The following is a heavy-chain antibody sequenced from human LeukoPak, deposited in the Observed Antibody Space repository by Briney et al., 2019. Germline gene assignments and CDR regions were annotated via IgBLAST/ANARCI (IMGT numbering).Heavy chain of an antibody. J-gene: IGHJ5*02. CDR2: IKQDGSEK. CDR3: ARGDTTRWYVRWFDP. D-gene: IGHD6-13*01. Sequence: PGGSLRLSCAASGFTFSSHWMSWVRQAPGKRLEWVANIKQDGSEKYYVDSVKGRFTISRDNAENSLYLQMNSLRAEDTAVYYCARGDTTRWYVRWFDPWGQGTQVTVSS. CDR1: GFTFSSHW. V-gene: IGHV3-7*01.